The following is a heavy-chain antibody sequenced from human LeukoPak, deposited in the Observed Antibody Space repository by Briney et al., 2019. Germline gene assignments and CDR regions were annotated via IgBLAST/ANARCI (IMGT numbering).Heavy chain of an antibody. CDR2: IYTSGST. CDR3: ARRGHWNTYYDILTGLNWFDP. D-gene: IGHD3-9*01. J-gene: IGHJ5*02. V-gene: IGHV4-4*07. Sequence: PSETLSLTCTVSGGSISSYYWSWIRQPAGKGLEWIGRIYTSGSTNYNPSLKSRVTMSVDTSKNQFSLKLSSVTAADTAVYYCARRGHWNTYYDILTGLNWFDPWGQGTLVTVSS. CDR1: GGSISSYY.